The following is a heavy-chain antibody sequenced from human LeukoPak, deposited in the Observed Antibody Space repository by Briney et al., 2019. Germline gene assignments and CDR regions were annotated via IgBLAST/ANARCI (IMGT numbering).Heavy chain of an antibody. V-gene: IGHV4-39*07. J-gene: IGHJ4*02. CDR3: ARDLVVRGVIPGY. Sequence: SETLSLTCTVSGGSISSSSYYWGWIRQPPGKGLEWIGSIYYSGSTYYNPSLKSRVTISVDTSKNQFSLKLSSVTAADTAVYYCARDLVVRGVIPGYWGQGTLVTVSS. CDR1: GGSISSSSYY. CDR2: IYYSGST. D-gene: IGHD3-10*01.